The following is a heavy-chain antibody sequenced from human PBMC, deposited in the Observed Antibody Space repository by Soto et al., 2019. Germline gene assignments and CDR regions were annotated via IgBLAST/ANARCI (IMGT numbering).Heavy chain of an antibody. V-gene: IGHV3-74*01. D-gene: IGHD4-4*01. CDR3: ARDQDYSNVYYYYGMDV. CDR1: GFTFSSYW. J-gene: IGHJ6*02. Sequence: GGSLRLSCAASGFTFSSYWMHWVRQAPGKGLVWVSRINSDGSSTSYADSVKGRFTISRDNAKNTLYLQMNSLRAEDTAVYYCARDQDYSNVYYYYGMDVWGQGTTVTVSS. CDR2: INSDGSST.